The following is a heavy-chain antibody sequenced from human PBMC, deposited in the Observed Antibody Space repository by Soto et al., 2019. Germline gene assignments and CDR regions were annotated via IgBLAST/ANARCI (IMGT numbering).Heavy chain of an antibody. J-gene: IGHJ4*02. CDR1: GDSITSSYW. CDR3: DRVGSCCSRAGCSLED. CDR2: THPDGRT. D-gene: IGHD3-10*01. V-gene: IGHV4-4*02. Sequence: QVQLQGSGPGLVKPSETLSLTCTVSGDSITSSYWCNWVRQPPGEGLEWIGETHPDGRTNYHPSLKSRAPISQGKSTNQTSPDSSSVSAAVTAVCFCDRVGSCCSRAGCSLEDWGRVTLVTVSS.